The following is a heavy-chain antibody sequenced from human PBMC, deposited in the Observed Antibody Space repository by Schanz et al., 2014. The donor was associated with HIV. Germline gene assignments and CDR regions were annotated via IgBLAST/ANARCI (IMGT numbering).Heavy chain of an antibody. V-gene: IGHV3-23*01. CDR1: GFTFSGHL. CDR3: TRGRFLERGGMDV. Sequence: EEQLLESGGGLVQPGGSLRLSCAASGFTFSGHLMHWVRRAPGKGLEWVSGTSGSGGTTYYADSVKGRFTISRDNSNNTLYLQMNSLRAEDTAVYFCTRGRFLERGGMDVWGQGTAVTVS. D-gene: IGHD3-3*01. J-gene: IGHJ6*02. CDR2: TSGSGGTT.